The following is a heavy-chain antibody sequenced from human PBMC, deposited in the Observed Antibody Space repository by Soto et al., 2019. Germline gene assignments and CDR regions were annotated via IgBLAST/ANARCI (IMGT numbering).Heavy chain of an antibody. D-gene: IGHD2-15*01. V-gene: IGHV3-33*01. CDR1: GFTFNTYG. CDR2: IWYDGSNK. Sequence: QVQLVESGGGVVQPGGSLRLSCTASGFTFNTYGMHWVRQAPGKGLEWVAIIWYDGSNKYYADSVKGRFTISRDNSKNTLYVQKNSLRAEDTAVYYCARSDCTGAYCYSWPVNYGVYVWGQGTTVTVSS. J-gene: IGHJ6*02. CDR3: ARSDCTGAYCYSWPVNYGVYV.